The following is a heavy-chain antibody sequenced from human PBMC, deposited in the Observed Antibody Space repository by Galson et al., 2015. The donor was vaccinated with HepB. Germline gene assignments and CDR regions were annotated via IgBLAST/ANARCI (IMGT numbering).Heavy chain of an antibody. D-gene: IGHD3-9*01. Sequence: SLRLSCAASGFTFSDYGMHWVRQAPGKGLEWVAVIWHDGSNKFYAESAKDRFTIARDDSKNALYLQMSSLRAEDTAVYYCARDDILTGYTIDYWGQGTLVTVSS. J-gene: IGHJ4*02. CDR2: IWHDGSNK. CDR3: ARDDILTGYTIDY. V-gene: IGHV3-33*08. CDR1: GFTFSDYG.